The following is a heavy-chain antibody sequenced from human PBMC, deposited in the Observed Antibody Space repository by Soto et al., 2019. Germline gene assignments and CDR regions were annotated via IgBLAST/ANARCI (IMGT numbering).Heavy chain of an antibody. CDR2: IYYSGST. D-gene: IGHD4-17*01. CDR1: GGSISSSSYY. J-gene: IGHJ4*02. CDR3: ARRSKTYGDFDY. V-gene: IGHV4-39*01. Sequence: SETLSLTCTVSGGSISSSSYYWGWIRQPPGKGLEWIGSIYYSGSTYYNPSLKSRVTISVDTSKNQFSLKLSSVIAADTAVYYCARRSKTYGDFDYWRQRTLVTVSS.